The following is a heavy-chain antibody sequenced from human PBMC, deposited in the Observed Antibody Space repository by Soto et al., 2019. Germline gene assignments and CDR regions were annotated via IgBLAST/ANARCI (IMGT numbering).Heavy chain of an antibody. V-gene: IGHV4-59*12. CDR3: ARGRRVPRHYYGMDV. Sequence: PSETLSLTCTVSGASISSYYWSWIRQPPGKGLEWMGFTYHRGTTNYNPSLKSRVTIVVDTSKNQFSLKLSSVTAADTAVYYCARGRRVPRHYYGMDVWGQGTTVTVSS. CDR2: TYHRGTT. D-gene: IGHD2-2*01. CDR1: GASISSYY. J-gene: IGHJ6*02.